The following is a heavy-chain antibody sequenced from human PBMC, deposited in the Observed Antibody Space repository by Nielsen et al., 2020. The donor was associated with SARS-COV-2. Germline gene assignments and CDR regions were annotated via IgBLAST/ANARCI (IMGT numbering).Heavy chain of an antibody. Sequence: SVKVSCKASGGTFSSYTINWVRQAPGQGLEWMGMIIAILDITKYAQKFQGRATITADKSTSTAYLDLTRLRPDDTAVYYCAIQGGYSGYDIRRPSHLDHWGQGTLVTVSS. CDR3: AIQGGYSGYDIRRPSHLDH. D-gene: IGHD5-12*01. V-gene: IGHV1-69*02. J-gene: IGHJ4*02. CDR2: IIAILDIT. CDR1: GGTFSSYT.